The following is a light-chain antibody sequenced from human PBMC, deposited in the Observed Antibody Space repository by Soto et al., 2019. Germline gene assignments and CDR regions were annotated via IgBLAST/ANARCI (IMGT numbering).Light chain of an antibody. CDR2: EVS. J-gene: IGLJ1*01. V-gene: IGLV2-8*01. Sequence: SVLTQPPSASGSPGQSVTISCTGTSSDVGGYNYVSWYQQHPGKAPKLMIYEVSKRPSGVPDRFSGSKSGNTASLTISGLQAEDEADYYCSSFTSRFTFVFGTGTKVTV. CDR3: SSFTSRFTFV. CDR1: SSDVGGYNY.